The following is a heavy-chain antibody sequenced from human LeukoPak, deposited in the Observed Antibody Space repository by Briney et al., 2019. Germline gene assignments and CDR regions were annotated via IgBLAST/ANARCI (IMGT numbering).Heavy chain of an antibody. J-gene: IGHJ4*02. D-gene: IGHD2-15*01. Sequence: PGRSLSLSCAASGFTFSGYAMHWVRQAPGKGLEWVAVISDDGSNKCYADSVKGRFTISRDNPKSTLYLQMNSLRVEDTAVYSCARGRGSGGWSYIDYWGQGTLVTVSS. CDR2: ISDDGSNK. V-gene: IGHV3-30-3*01. CDR3: ARGRGSGGWSYIDY. CDR1: GFTFSGYA.